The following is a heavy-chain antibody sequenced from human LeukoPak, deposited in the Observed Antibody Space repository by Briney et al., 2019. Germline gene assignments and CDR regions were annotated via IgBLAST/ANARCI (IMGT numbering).Heavy chain of an antibody. CDR2: IYYSGST. J-gene: IGHJ4*02. Sequence: PSETLSLTCTVSGGSISSGDYYWSWIRQPPGKGLEWIGYIYYSGSTYYNPSLKSRVTISVDTSKNQFSLKLSSVTAADTAVYYCATQHYDILTGYPDYWGQGTLVTVSS. V-gene: IGHV4-30-4*01. CDR3: ATQHYDILTGYPDY. CDR1: GGSISSGDYY. D-gene: IGHD3-9*01.